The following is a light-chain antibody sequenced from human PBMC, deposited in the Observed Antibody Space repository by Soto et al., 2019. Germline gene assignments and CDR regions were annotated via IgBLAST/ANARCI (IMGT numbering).Light chain of an antibody. CDR2: LNSDGSH. V-gene: IGLV4-69*01. J-gene: IGLJ2*01. Sequence: QPVLTQSPSASASLGASVKLTCTLSSGHSSYAIAWHQQQPEKGPRYLMKLNSDGSHSKGDGIPDRFSGSSSGAERYLTISSLQSEDDADYYCQTWGTASWVFGGGTKVTVL. CDR1: SGHSSYA. CDR3: QTWGTASWV.